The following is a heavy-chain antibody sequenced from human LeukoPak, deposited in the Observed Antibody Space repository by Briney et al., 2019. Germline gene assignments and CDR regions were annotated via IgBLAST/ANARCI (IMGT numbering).Heavy chain of an antibody. D-gene: IGHD6-19*01. CDR2: ISSSSSYI. Sequence: PGGSLRLSCAASGFTFSSYGMNWVRRAPGKGLEWDSSISSSSSYIYYADSVKGRFTISRDNAQNSLFLQMNSLRAEDTAIYYCARVGLDNNGWHISWFDPWRQGTLVTVSS. J-gene: IGHJ5*02. CDR3: ARVGLDNNGWHISWFDP. CDR1: GFTFSSYG. V-gene: IGHV3-21*04.